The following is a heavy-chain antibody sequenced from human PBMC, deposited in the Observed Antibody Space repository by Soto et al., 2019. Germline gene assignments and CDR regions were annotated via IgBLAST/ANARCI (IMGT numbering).Heavy chain of an antibody. CDR2: INSDWSSI. CDR3: ARVLEKCSGGSWYPYYYGMDV. D-gene: IGHD2-15*01. J-gene: IGHJ6*01. Sequence: GGSLRLSCAASGFTFSSYWMHWVRQAPGKGLVWVSRINSDWSSISYADSVKGRFTISRDNAKNTLYLQMNSRRAEDTAVYYCARVLEKCSGGSWYPYYYGMDVWEQGTTVTVSS. CDR1: GFTFSSYW. V-gene: IGHV3-74*01.